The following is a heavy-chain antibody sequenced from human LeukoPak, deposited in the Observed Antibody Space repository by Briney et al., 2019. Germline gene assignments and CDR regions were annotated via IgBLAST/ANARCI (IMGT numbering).Heavy chain of an antibody. Sequence: SETLSLTCTVSGGSISSYYWSWIRQPPGKGLEWIGYIYYSGSTNYNPSLKSRVTISVDTSKNQFSLKLSSVTAADTAVYYCARAGSTDYGDDERAFDIWGQGTMVTVSS. CDR1: GGSISSYY. D-gene: IGHD4-17*01. CDR2: IYYSGST. V-gene: IGHV4-59*01. J-gene: IGHJ3*02. CDR3: ARAGSTDYGDDERAFDI.